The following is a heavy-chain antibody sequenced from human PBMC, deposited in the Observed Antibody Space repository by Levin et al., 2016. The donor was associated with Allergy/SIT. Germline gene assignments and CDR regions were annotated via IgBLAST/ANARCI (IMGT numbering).Heavy chain of an antibody. CDR2: ISSSSTYI. CDR3: ARERCSGGSCYGKDY. Sequence: VRQAPGKGLEWVSSISSSSTYIYYADSMKGRFTISRDNAKNSLYLQMNSLRAEDTAVYYCARERCSGGSCYGKDYWGQGTLVTVSS. V-gene: IGHV3-21*01. D-gene: IGHD2-15*01. J-gene: IGHJ4*02.